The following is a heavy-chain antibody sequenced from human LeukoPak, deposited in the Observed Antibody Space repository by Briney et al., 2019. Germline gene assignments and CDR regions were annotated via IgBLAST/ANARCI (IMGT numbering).Heavy chain of an antibody. Sequence: ASVKVSCKASGYSFTGYFMHWVRQAPGQGLEWMGWINPNNGGTNYAQKFQGRVTMTRDTSISTAYMELSRLRSDDTAVYYCAREGCSSTSCYRNWFDPWGQGTLVTVSS. D-gene: IGHD2-2*01. CDR3: AREGCSSTSCYRNWFDP. J-gene: IGHJ5*02. CDR2: INPNNGGT. CDR1: GYSFTGYF. V-gene: IGHV1-2*02.